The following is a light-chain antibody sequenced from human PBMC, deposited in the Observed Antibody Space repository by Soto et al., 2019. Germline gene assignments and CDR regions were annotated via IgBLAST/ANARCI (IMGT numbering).Light chain of an antibody. CDR3: QQNYRATPWT. CDR2: AAS. J-gene: IGKJ1*01. CDR1: QSISSY. V-gene: IGKV1-39*01. Sequence: DIQVTQSPSSLSSYLLGRVTITCRASQSISSYLNWYQQKPGKAPKLLIYAASSLQSGVPSRFSGSGSGTDFTLTISSLQPEDFATYYCQQNYRATPWTFGQGTKVDIK.